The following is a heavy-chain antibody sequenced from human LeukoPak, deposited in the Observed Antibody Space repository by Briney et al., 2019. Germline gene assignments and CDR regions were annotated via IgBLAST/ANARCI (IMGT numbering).Heavy chain of an antibody. CDR2: IYTSGST. CDR1: GGSISSYY. D-gene: IGHD2-15*01. J-gene: IGHJ4*02. Sequence: SETLSLTCTVSGGSISSYYWSWIRQPPGKGLEWIGRIYTSGSTNYNPSLKSRVTMSVDTSKNQFSLKLSSVTAADTAVYYCARYCSGGSCYSGFDYWGQGTLVTVSS. CDR3: ARYCSGGSCYSGFDY. V-gene: IGHV4-4*07.